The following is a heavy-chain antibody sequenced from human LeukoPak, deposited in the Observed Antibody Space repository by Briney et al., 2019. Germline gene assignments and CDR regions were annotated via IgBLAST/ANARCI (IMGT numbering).Heavy chain of an antibody. CDR3: ARDRQWFGELLPDY. D-gene: IGHD3-10*01. V-gene: IGHV4-4*07. CDR1: GGSISSYY. CDR2: IYTSGST. Sequence: PSETLSLTCTVSGGSISSYYWSWIRQPAGKGLEWIGRIYTSGSTNYNPSLKRRVTMSVDTSKNQFSLKLSSVTAADTAVYYCARDRQWFGELLPDYWGQGTLVTVSS. J-gene: IGHJ4*02.